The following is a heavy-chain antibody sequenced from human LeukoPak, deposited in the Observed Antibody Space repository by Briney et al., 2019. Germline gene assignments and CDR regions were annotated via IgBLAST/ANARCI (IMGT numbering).Heavy chain of an antibody. V-gene: IGHV4-38-2*02. CDR2: IYHSGST. CDR3: ARVRYYDSSGQNLYYFDY. Sequence: PSETLSLTCTVSGYSISSGYYWGWIRQPPGKGLEWIGSIYHSGSTYYNPSLKSRVTISVDTSKNQFSLKLSSVTAADTAVYYCARVRYYDSSGQNLYYFDYWGQGTLVTVSS. J-gene: IGHJ4*02. D-gene: IGHD3-22*01. CDR1: GYSISSGYY.